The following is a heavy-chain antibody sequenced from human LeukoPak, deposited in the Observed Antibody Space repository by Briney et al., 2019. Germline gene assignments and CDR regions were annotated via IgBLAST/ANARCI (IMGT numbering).Heavy chain of an antibody. V-gene: IGHV1-18*01. J-gene: IGHJ4*02. CDR3: ARDRYTMVRGVIVGGGDY. D-gene: IGHD3-10*01. CDR1: GYTFTSYG. Sequence: GASVKVSCKASGYTFTSYGISWVRQAPGQGLEWMGWISAYNGNTNYAQKLQGRVTMTTDTSTSTAYMELRSLRSDDTAVYYCARDRYTMVRGVIVGGGDYWGQGTLVTVSS. CDR2: ISAYNGNT.